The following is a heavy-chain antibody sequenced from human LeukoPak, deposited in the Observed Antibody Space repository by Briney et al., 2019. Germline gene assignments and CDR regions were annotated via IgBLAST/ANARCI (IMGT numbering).Heavy chain of an antibody. CDR3: ARGEWKTTVTINWFDP. J-gene: IGHJ5*02. CDR2: IYYSGST. Sequence: SETLSLTCTVSGGSISSYYWSWIRQPPGKGLEWIGYIYYSGSTNYNPSLKSRVTISVDTSKNQFSLKLSSVTAADTAVYYCARGEWKTTVTINWFDPWGQGTLVTVSS. D-gene: IGHD4-17*01. V-gene: IGHV4-59*08. CDR1: GGSISSYY.